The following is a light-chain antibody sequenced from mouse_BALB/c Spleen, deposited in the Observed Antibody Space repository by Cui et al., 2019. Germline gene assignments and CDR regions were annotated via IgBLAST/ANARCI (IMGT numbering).Light chain of an antibody. CDR3: HQWSSYPLT. V-gene: IGKV4-79*01. CDR1: SSVSSSY. J-gene: IGKJ5*01. CDR2: STS. Sequence: QIVLTQSTAIMSASPGEKVTLTCSASSSVSSSYLYWYQQKPGSSPKLWIYSTSNLASGVPARFSGSGSGTSYSLTISSMEAEDAASYFCHQWSSYPLTFGAGTKLELK.